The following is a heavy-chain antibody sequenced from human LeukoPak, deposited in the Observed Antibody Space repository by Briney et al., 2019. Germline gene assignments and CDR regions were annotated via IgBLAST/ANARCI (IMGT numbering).Heavy chain of an antibody. J-gene: IGHJ4*02. Sequence: ASVKVSCKASGYXFTGYYMHWVRQAPGQGLEWMGWINPNSGGTNYAQKFQGRVTMTRDTSISTAYMELSRLRSDDTAVYYCARPYYDSSGYYSPFDYWGQGTLVTVSS. D-gene: IGHD3-22*01. CDR3: ARPYYDSSGYYSPFDY. CDR1: GYXFTGYY. CDR2: INPNSGGT. V-gene: IGHV1-2*02.